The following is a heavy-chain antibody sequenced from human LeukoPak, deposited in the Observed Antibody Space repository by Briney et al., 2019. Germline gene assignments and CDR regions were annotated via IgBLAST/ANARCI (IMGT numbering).Heavy chain of an antibody. Sequence: GGSLRLSCAASGFIFTSHWMTWVRQAPGKGLEWVAFIRYDGSNKYYADSVKGRFTISRDNSKNTLYLQMNSLRGEDTAVYYCAKDRDDFWSGYYIPSALDYWGQGTLVTVSS. CDR1: GFIFTSHW. D-gene: IGHD3-3*01. CDR3: AKDRDDFWSGYYIPSALDY. CDR2: IRYDGSNK. J-gene: IGHJ4*02. V-gene: IGHV3-30*02.